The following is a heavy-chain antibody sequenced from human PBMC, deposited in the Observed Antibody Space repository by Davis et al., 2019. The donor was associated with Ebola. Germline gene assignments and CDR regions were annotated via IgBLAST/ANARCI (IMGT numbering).Heavy chain of an antibody. Sequence: GESLKISCKGSGYSFTSYWISWVRQMPGKGLEWMGRIDPSDSYTNYSPSFQGHVTISADKSISSAYLQWSSLKASDTAMYYCARTYSSGWEFDHWGQGTLVTVSS. CDR1: GYSFTSYW. D-gene: IGHD6-19*01. J-gene: IGHJ4*02. CDR2: IDPSDSYT. V-gene: IGHV5-10-1*01. CDR3: ARTYSSGWEFDH.